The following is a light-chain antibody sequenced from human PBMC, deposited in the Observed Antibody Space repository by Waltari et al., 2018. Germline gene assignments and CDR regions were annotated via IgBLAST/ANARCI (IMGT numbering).Light chain of an antibody. V-gene: IGKV3-11*01. CDR1: RTGMSC. Sequence: SRRASRTGMSCLAGYHRKAGQAARPLIFAAAGRAAGIPAKFRGRGAGTDCTLTVSNLEPEDFAVYYCQQRSNWPYAFGQGTRVDIK. CDR3: QQRSNWPYA. J-gene: IGKJ2*01. CDR2: AAA.